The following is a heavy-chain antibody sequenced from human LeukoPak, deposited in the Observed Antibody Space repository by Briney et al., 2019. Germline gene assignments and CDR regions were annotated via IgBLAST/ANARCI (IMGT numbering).Heavy chain of an antibody. CDR1: GFTFSSYA. D-gene: IGHD4-11*01. V-gene: IGHV3-48*02. Sequence: GGSLRLSCAASGFTFSSYAMSWVRQAPGKGLEWVSYISSTSGTIYYADSVEGRFTISRDNAKNSLYLQMNSLRDEDTAVYYCARTPPAAGLTTIGVGSDYWGQGTLVTVSS. CDR2: ISSTSGTI. CDR3: ARTPPAAGLTTIGVGSDY. J-gene: IGHJ4*02.